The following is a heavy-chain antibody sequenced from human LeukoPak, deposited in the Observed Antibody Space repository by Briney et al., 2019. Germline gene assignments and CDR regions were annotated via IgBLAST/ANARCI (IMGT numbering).Heavy chain of an antibody. CDR3: ASLPTVYSRGYLAL. J-gene: IGHJ4*02. D-gene: IGHD3-22*01. V-gene: IGHV4-34*01. CDR2: INDSGST. CDR1: GGSFSGHY. Sequence: PSETLSLTCEIYGGSFSGHYWSWIRQPPGKGLEWIGEINDSGSTNYRPSLKSRVIISVDMSKNQFSLKLSSVTAADTAVYYCASLPTVYSRGYLALWGQGTLVTVSS.